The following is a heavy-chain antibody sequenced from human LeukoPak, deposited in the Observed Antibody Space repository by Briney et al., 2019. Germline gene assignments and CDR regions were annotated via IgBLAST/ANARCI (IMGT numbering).Heavy chain of an antibody. CDR3: ARPYDYVWGNTEVAFDI. D-gene: IGHD3-16*01. V-gene: IGHV3-7*01. CDR1: GFTFSSYW. CDR2: IKQDGSEK. Sequence: GGSLRLSCAASGFTFSSYWMSWVRQAPGKGLEWVANIKQDGSEKYYVDSVKGRFTISRDNAKNSLYLQMNSLRAEDTAVYYCARPYDYVWGNTEVAFDIWGQGTMVTVSS. J-gene: IGHJ3*02.